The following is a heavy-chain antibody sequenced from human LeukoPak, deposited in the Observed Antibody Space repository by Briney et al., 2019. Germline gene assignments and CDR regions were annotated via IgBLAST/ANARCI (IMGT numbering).Heavy chain of an antibody. CDR1: GFTFSSYN. CDR2: ITSGSSYI. J-gene: IGHJ4*02. D-gene: IGHD3-10*01. V-gene: IGHV3-21*04. Sequence: GGSLRLSCAASGFTFSSYNMNWVHQAPGQGLEWVSSITSGSSYIYYADSVKGRFTISRDNAKSSLYLQMNSLRAEDTAVYYCAKGKDPTYYYGSGSYYNRWYYFDYWGQGTLVTVSS. CDR3: AKGKDPTYYYGSGSYYNRWYYFDY.